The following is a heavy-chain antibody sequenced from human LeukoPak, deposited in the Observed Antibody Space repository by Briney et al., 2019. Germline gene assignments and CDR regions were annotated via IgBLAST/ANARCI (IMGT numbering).Heavy chain of an antibody. CDR1: GYTFTGYY. D-gene: IGHD1-1*01. Sequence: GASVKVSCKASGYTFTGYYMHWVRQAPGQGLEWMGWINPNSGGTNYAQKFQGRVTITRDTSASTAYMELSSLRSEDMAVYYCARDDLERLNAFDIWGQGTMVTVSS. CDR3: ARDDLERLNAFDI. J-gene: IGHJ3*02. V-gene: IGHV1-2*02. CDR2: INPNSGGT.